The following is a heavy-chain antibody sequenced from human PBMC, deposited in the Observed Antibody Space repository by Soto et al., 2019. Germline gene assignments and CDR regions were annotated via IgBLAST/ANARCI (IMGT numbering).Heavy chain of an antibody. CDR1: GYTFTGYY. D-gene: IGHD2-2*01. CDR3: ARDSGGLDCSSTSCRSGYSYYGMDV. CDR2: INPNSGGT. V-gene: IGHV1-2*04. Sequence: ASVKVSCKASGYTFTGYYIHWVRQAPGQGLECMGWINPNSGGTNYAQKFQGWVTMTRDTSISTAYMELSRLRSDDTAVYYCARDSGGLDCSSTSCRSGYSYYGMDVWGQGTTVTVSS. J-gene: IGHJ6*02.